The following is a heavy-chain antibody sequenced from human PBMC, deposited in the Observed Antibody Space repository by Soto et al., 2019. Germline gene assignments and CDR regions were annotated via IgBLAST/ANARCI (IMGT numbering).Heavy chain of an antibody. J-gene: IGHJ4*02. CDR3: ARGRAHMSIAVATRGGNYFDY. D-gene: IGHD6-19*01. CDR2: INHSGST. Sequence: PSETLSLTCTVSNDSIRSGTYYWSWIRQPPGKGLEWIGEINHSGSTNYNPSLKSRVTISVDTSKNQFSLKLSSVTAADTAVYYCARGRAHMSIAVATRGGNYFDYWGQGTLVTVSS. CDR1: NDSIRSGTYY. V-gene: IGHV4-39*07.